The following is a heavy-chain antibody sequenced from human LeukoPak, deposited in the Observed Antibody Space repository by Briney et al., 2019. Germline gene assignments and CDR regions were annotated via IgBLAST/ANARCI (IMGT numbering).Heavy chain of an antibody. CDR2: INWNGGST. Sequence: GGSLRLSCAVSGFPFDVYGMSWVRQAPGKGLEWVSGINWNGGSTGCANSVKGRFTISRDNAKNSLYLQMNSLRAEDTALYYCARGARGVSGYYFDYWGQGTLVTVSS. J-gene: IGHJ4*02. CDR3: ARGARGVSGYYFDY. V-gene: IGHV3-20*04. D-gene: IGHD3-10*01. CDR1: GFPFDVYG.